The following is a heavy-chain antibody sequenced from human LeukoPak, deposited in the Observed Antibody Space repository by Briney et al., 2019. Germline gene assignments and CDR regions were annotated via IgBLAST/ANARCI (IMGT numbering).Heavy chain of an antibody. CDR3: ARIPYYYGSGTYPLAIDY. Sequence: SETLSLTCAVYGGSFSGYYWSWIRQPPGKGLEWIGEINHSGSTNYNPSLKSRVTISVDTSKNHFSLKLSSVTAADTAVYYCARIPYYYGSGTYPLAIDYWGQGTLVTVSS. J-gene: IGHJ4*02. V-gene: IGHV4-34*01. CDR2: INHSGST. D-gene: IGHD3-10*01. CDR1: GGSFSGYY.